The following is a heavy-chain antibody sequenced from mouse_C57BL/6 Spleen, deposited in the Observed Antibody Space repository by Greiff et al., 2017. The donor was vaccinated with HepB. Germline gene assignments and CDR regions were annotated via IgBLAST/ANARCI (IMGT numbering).Heavy chain of an antibody. Sequence: VQLQQPGAELVKPGASVKLSCKASGYTFTSYWMQWVKQRPGQGLEWIGEIDPSDSYTNYNQKFKGKATFTVDTSSSTAYMQLSSLTSEDSAVYYCAREYYGSPYAMDYWGQGTSVTVSS. J-gene: IGHJ4*01. D-gene: IGHD1-1*01. CDR3: AREYYGSPYAMDY. CDR2: IDPSDSYT. V-gene: IGHV1-50*01. CDR1: GYTFTSYW.